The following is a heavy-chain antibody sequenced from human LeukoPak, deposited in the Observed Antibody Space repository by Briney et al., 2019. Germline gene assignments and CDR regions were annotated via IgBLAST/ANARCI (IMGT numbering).Heavy chain of an antibody. CDR1: GFTFDDYA. CDR3: AKGGYSSSWTTLDY. D-gene: IGHD6-13*01. V-gene: IGHV3-9*03. J-gene: IGHJ4*02. CDR2: ISWNSDNI. Sequence: GGSLRLSCAASGFTFDDYAMHWVRQAPGKGLEWVSGISWNSDNIGYADSVKGRFTISRDDAKNSLYLQMNSLRAEDMALYYCAKGGYSSSWTTLDYWGQGTLVTVSS.